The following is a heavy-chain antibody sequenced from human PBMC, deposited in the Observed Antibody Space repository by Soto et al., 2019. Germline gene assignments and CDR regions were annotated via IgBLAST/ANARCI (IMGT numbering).Heavy chain of an antibody. J-gene: IGHJ6*02. CDR1: GFSFSEYS. Sequence: PGGSLRLSCAASGFSFSEYSMNWVRQAPGKGLEWVSFISSSSSYIYYAVSVKGRFTISRDNAKNSLYLQMNSLRAEDTAVYYCARDLVPALGGNPYYYYGMDVWGQGTTVTVSS. D-gene: IGHD2-15*01. CDR2: ISSSSSYI. CDR3: ARDLVPALGGNPYYYYGMDV. V-gene: IGHV3-21*01.